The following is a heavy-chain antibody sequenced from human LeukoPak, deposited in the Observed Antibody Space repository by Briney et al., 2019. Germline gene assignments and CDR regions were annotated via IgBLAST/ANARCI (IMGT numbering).Heavy chain of an antibody. Sequence: GESLKISCKGSGYNFAEYWIGWVRQMPGKGLEWMGIIYPGDSDTRYSPSFQGQVTISADKSISTAYLQWSSLKASGTAMYYWARVGCLQTVAFDVGGQGRLATVSS. CDR1: GYNFAEYW. V-gene: IGHV5-51*01. D-gene: IGHD1-14*01. J-gene: IGHJ3*01. CDR2: IYPGDSDT. CDR3: ARVGCLQTVAFDV.